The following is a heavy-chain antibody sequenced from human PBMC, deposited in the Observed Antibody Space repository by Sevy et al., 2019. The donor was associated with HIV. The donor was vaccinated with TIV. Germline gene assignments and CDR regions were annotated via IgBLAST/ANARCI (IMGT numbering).Heavy chain of an antibody. Sequence: GGSLRLSCVGSGITFSYCSMNWVRQAPGKGLEWVSSISSSSSNIYYADSVKGRFTISRDNAKKSLYLQMNSLRAEDTAVYYCARDRDGSGSSGGYGMDVWGQGTTVTVSS. D-gene: IGHD3-10*01. J-gene: IGHJ6*02. CDR3: ARDRDGSGSSGGYGMDV. V-gene: IGHV3-21*01. CDR2: ISSSSSNI. CDR1: GITFSYCS.